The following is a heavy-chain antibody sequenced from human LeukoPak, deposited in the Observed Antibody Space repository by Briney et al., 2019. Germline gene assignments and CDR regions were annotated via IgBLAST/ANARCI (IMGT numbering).Heavy chain of an antibody. CDR1: GYTFTGYY. Sequence: ASVKVSCKASGYTFTGYYMHWVRQAPGQGLEWMGWINPNSGGTNYAQKFQGRVTMTRDTSISTAYMELSRLRSDDTAVYYCARETGGYCSSTSCLSYWGQGTLVTVSS. CDR3: ARETGGYCSSTSCLSY. D-gene: IGHD2-2*01. V-gene: IGHV1-2*02. J-gene: IGHJ4*02. CDR2: INPNSGGT.